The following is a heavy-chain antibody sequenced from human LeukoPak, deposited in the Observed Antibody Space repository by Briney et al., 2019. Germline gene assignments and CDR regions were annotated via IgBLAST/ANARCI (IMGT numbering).Heavy chain of an antibody. J-gene: IGHJ4*02. CDR3: ARDLRDFWGGYPFDY. CDR2: INHSGST. Sequence: SETLSLTCAVYGGSFSGYYWSWIRQPPGKGLEWIGEINHSGSTNYNPSLKSRVTISVDTSKNQFSLKLSSVTAADTAVYYCARDLRDFWGGYPFDYWGQGTLVTVSS. V-gene: IGHV4-34*01. D-gene: IGHD3-3*01. CDR1: GGSFSGYY.